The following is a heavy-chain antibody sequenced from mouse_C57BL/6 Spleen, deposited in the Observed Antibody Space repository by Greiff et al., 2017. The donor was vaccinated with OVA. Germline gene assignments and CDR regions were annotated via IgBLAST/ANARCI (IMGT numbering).Heavy chain of an antibody. Sequence: EVKLVESGGGLVKPGGSLKLSCAASGFTFSDYGMHWARQAPEKGLEWVAYISSGSSNIYYAATVKGRFTISRDNAKNTLFLPMTSLRSEDTAMYYCARDEYDEGFAYWGQGTLVTVSA. D-gene: IGHD2-4*01. J-gene: IGHJ3*01. CDR2: ISSGSSNI. CDR1: GFTFSDYG. V-gene: IGHV5-17*01. CDR3: ARDEYDEGFAY.